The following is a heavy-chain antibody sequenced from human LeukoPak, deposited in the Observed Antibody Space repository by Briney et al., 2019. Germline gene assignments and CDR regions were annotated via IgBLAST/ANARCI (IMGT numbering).Heavy chain of an antibody. Sequence: SETLSLTCTVSGGSISSYYWSWIRQPPGKGLEWIGYIYHSGSTNYNPSLKSRVTISVDTSKNQFSLKLSSVTAADTAVYYCARRGRDGYYFDYWGQGTLVTVSS. CDR2: IYHSGST. V-gene: IGHV4-59*08. CDR1: GGSISSYY. CDR3: ARRGRDGYYFDY. D-gene: IGHD5-24*01. J-gene: IGHJ4*02.